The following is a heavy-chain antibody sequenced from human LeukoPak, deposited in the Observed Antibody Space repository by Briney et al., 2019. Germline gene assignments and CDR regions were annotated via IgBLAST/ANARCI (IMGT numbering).Heavy chain of an antibody. V-gene: IGHV6-1*01. Sequence: SQTLSLTCAISGDSVSSNSVAWNWIRQSPSRGLEWLGRTYYRSKWYNDYAVSVKSRITINPDTSKNQFSLQLNSVTPEDTAVYYCVGDGRDGYNIYFHHWGQGTLVTVSS. CDR1: GDSVSSNSVA. CDR3: VGDGRDGYNIYFHH. CDR2: TYYRSKWYN. D-gene: IGHD5-24*01. J-gene: IGHJ1*01.